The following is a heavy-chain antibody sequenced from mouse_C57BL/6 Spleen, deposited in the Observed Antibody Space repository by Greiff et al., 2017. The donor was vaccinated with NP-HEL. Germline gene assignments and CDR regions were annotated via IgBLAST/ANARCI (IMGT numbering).Heavy chain of an antibody. CDR1: GFSLTSYG. J-gene: IGHJ1*03. CDR2: IWSGGST. CDR3: AKNSHYYGRGYFDV. V-gene: IGHV2-4*01. D-gene: IGHD1-1*01. Sequence: VKLMESGPGLVQPSQSLSITCTVSGFSLTSYGVHWVRQPPGKGLEWLGVIWSGGSTDYNAAFISRLSISKDNSKSQVFFKMNSLQADDTAIYYCAKNSHYYGRGYFDVWGTGTTVTVSS.